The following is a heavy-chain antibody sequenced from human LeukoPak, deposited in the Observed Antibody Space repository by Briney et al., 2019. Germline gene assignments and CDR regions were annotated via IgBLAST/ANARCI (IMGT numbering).Heavy chain of an antibody. J-gene: IGHJ5*02. Sequence: GGSLRLSCAASGFTFSDYYMSWIRQAPGKGLEWVSYISSSGSTIYYADSVKGRFAISRDNAKNSLYLQMNSLRAEDTAVYYCASGPRSTRKDCSGGSCYSSRGWFDPWGQGTLVTVSS. D-gene: IGHD2-15*01. CDR1: GFTFSDYY. CDR2: ISSSGSTI. V-gene: IGHV3-11*01. CDR3: ASGPRSTRKDCSGGSCYSSRGWFDP.